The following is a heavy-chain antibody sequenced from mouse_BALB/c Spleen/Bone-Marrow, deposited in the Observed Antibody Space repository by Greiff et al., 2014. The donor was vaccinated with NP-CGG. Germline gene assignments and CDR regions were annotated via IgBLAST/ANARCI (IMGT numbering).Heavy chain of an antibody. CDR2: IRYNGSI. D-gene: IGHD2-1*01. Sequence: EVQLEESGPGLVKPSPSLSLTCTATGYSITSDYAWYWIRQFPGNKVGCGGYIRYNGSISYNPYFKSRISITRDTSKNQFFLQLNSVTTEDTATYYCAHILYYGAMDYWGQGTSVTVSS. CDR3: AHILYYGAMDY. V-gene: IGHV3-2*02. J-gene: IGHJ4*01. CDR1: GYSITSDYA.